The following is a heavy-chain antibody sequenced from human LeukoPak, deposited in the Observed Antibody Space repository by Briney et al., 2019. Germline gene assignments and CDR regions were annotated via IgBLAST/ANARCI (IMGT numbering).Heavy chain of an antibody. CDR2: INHSGST. J-gene: IGHJ4*02. Sequence: SETLSLTCAVYGGSFSGYYWSWIRQPPGKGLEWIGEINHSGSTNYNPSLKSRVTISVDTSKNQFSLKLSSVTAADTAVYYCARVENVDYYDSSGHRVIDYWGQGTLVTVSS. D-gene: IGHD3-22*01. CDR1: GGSFSGYY. V-gene: IGHV4-34*01. CDR3: ARVENVDYYDSSGHRVIDY.